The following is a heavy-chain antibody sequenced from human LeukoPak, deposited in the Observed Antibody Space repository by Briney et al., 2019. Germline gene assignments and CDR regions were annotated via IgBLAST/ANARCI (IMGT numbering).Heavy chain of an antibody. J-gene: IGHJ6*03. Sequence: ASVKVSCKASGGTFSSYAISWVRQAPGQGLEWMGGIIPIFGTANYAQKFQGRVTITTDESTSTAYMELSSLRSEDTAVYYCARGVPAAMDYYYYYMDVWAKGPRSPSP. D-gene: IGHD2-2*01. CDR3: ARGVPAAMDYYYYYMDV. CDR1: GGTFSSYA. CDR2: IIPIFGTA. V-gene: IGHV1-69*05.